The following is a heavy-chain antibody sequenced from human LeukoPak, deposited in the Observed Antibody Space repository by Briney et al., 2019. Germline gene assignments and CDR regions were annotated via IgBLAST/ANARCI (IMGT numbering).Heavy chain of an antibody. CDR2: IYTSGST. CDR1: GGSISSYY. D-gene: IGHD3-9*01. Sequence: SETLSLTCTVSGGSISSYYWSWIRQPAGKGLEWIGRIYTSGSTNYNPSLKSRVTMSVDTSKNQFSLKLSSVTAADTAVYYCARSHPQYYDILTGYGDWYFDLWGRGTLVTVSS. J-gene: IGHJ2*01. CDR3: ARSHPQYYDILTGYGDWYFDL. V-gene: IGHV4-4*07.